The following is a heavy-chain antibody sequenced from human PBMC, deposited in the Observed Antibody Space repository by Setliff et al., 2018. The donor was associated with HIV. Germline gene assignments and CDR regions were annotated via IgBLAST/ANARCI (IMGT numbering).Heavy chain of an antibody. CDR1: NASFSDYY. CDR3: AGRAYGPLEH. V-gene: IGHV4-34*01. D-gene: IGHD4-17*01. J-gene: IGHJ4*02. Sequence: PSETLSLTCAVYNASFSDYYRGWIRQAPGKGLEWIGEINQSGSTNYNSSLRSRVTMSINLSKNQFSLKLTSVTAADTAVHYCAGRAYGPLEHWGQGNQVTVSS. CDR2: INQSGST.